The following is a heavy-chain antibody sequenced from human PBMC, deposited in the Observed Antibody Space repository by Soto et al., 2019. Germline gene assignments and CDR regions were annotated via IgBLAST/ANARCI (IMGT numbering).Heavy chain of an antibody. Sequence: PGGSLRLSCAASGFTFSDYYMTWIRQAPGKGLEWVSYISDSETAIYYADSVKGRFTISRDNAKSSLYLQMNSLRAEDTAVYYCATYYYGSGRSFDYWGQGTLVTVSS. D-gene: IGHD3-10*01. CDR2: ISDSETAI. J-gene: IGHJ4*02. CDR1: GFTFSDYY. V-gene: IGHV3-11*01. CDR3: ATYYYGSGRSFDY.